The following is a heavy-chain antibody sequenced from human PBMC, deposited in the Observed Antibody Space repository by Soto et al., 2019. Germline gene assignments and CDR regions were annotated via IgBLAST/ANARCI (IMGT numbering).Heavy chain of an antibody. CDR2: INAKSGGT. J-gene: IGHJ6*02. CDR3: ARGVVVVGGSGKGPYYYYYGMDV. CDR1: GYTITAHL. V-gene: IGHV1-2*03. D-gene: IGHD2-2*01. Sequence: VASVKVSCKASGYTITAHLLHWVLQAPGQGLEWMGWINAKSGGTDYAQKFQDRVTMSRDTSKNQFSLKLSSVTAADTAVYYCARGVVVVGGSGKGPYYYYYGMDVWGQGTTVTVSS.